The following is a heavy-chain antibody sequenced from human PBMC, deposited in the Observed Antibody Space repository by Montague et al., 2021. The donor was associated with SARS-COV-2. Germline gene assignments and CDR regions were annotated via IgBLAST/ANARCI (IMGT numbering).Heavy chain of an antibody. Sequence: PALVKPTQTLTLTCSFSGFSLSASGVGVGWIRQPPGQALEWLARIDWDDDKYYSTSLKTRLTISKDTSKNQVVLTMTNMDPVDTATYYCARRTYDILTGYDYGMDVWGQGTTVTVSS. CDR1: GFSLSASGVG. J-gene: IGHJ6*02. V-gene: IGHV2-70*11. CDR2: IDWDDDK. D-gene: IGHD3-9*01. CDR3: ARRTYDILTGYDYGMDV.